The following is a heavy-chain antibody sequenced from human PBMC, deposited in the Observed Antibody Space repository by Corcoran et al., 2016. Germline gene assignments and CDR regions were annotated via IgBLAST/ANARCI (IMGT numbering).Heavy chain of an antibody. CDR3: TSVVNYYDSSGYYFPSGY. V-gene: IGHV3-15*07. D-gene: IGHD3-22*01. J-gene: IGHJ4*02. CDR1: GFTFSNAW. Sequence: EVQLVESGGGLVKPGGSLRLSCAASGFTFSNAWMNWVRQAPGKGLEWVGRIKSKTDGGTTDYAAPVKGRFTISRDDSKNTLYLQMNSLKTEDTAVYYCTSVVNYYDSSGYYFPSGYWGQGTLVTVSS. CDR2: IKSKTDGGTT.